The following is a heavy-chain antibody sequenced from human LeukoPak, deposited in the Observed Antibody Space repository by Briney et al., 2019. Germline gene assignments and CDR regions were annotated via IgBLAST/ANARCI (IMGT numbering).Heavy chain of an antibody. CDR1: GFTFSSYS. CDR2: ISSSSYI. CDR3: ASDKLLWFGEDYYMDV. Sequence: GESLKISCAASGFTFSSYSMNWVRQAPGKGLEWVSSISSSSYIYYADSVKGRFTISRDNAKNSLYLQMNSLRAEDTAVYYCASDKLLWFGEDYYMDVWGKGTTVTVSS. D-gene: IGHD3-10*01. V-gene: IGHV3-21*01. J-gene: IGHJ6*03.